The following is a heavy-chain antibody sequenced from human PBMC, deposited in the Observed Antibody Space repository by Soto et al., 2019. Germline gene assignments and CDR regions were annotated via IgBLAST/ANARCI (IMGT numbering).Heavy chain of an antibody. CDR2: IYNSGST. D-gene: IGHD2-15*01. CDR3: ARNWYLRQNGNNWFDP. Sequence: SETLSLTCTVSGGSISSGGYYWSWIRQHPGKGLEWIGYIYNSGSTYYNPSFKSRVTISVDTSKNQFSLKLSSVTAADTAVYYCARNWYLRQNGNNWFDPWGQGTLVTVSS. CDR1: GGSISSGGYY. V-gene: IGHV4-31*03. J-gene: IGHJ5*02.